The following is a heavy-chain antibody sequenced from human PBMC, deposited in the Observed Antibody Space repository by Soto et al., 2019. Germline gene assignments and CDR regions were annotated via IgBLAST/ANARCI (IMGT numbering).Heavy chain of an antibody. CDR2: IYYSGTT. Sequence: QVQLQESGPGLVEPSQTLSLTCTVSGGSISSGAYYWSWIRQPPGKGLEWIGYIYYSGTTHYNPSLKSRVTISVETSNNQFSLKLTSVTAADTAVYYCATYIVPTSRFDPWGQGTLVTVSS. J-gene: IGHJ5*02. D-gene: IGHD5-12*01. CDR1: GGSISSGAYY. CDR3: ATYIVPTSRFDP. V-gene: IGHV4-30-4*01.